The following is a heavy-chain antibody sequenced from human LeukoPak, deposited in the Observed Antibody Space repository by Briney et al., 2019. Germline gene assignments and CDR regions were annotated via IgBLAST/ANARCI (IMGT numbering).Heavy chain of an antibody. J-gene: IGHJ4*02. D-gene: IGHD3-9*01. CDR2: ISSSSSTI. CDR1: GFTFSSYN. CDR3: ARGLRYFDWLLYY. V-gene: IGHV3-48*04. Sequence: GGSLRLSCAASGFTFSSYNMNWVRQAPGKGLEWVSYISSSSSTIHYADSVKGRFTISRDNAKNSLYLQMNSLRAEDTAVYYCARGLRYFDWLLYYWGQGTLVTVSS.